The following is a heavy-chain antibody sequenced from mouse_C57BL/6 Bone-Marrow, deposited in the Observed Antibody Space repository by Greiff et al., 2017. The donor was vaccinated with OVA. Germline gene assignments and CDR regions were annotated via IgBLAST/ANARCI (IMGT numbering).Heavy chain of an antibody. Sequence: QVQLQQPGAELVKPGASVKLSCKASGYTFTSYWMQWVKQRPGQGLEWIGEIDPSDSYTNYNQKFKGKATLTVDTSSSTAYMQLSSLTSEDSAVYCCASSDCDDGAWFAYWGQGTLVTVSA. V-gene: IGHV1-50*01. D-gene: IGHD2-4*01. CDR1: GYTFTSYW. CDR3: ASSDCDDGAWFAY. J-gene: IGHJ3*01. CDR2: IDPSDSYT.